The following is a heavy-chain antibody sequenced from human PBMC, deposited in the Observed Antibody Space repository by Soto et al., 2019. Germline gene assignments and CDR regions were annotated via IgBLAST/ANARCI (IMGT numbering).Heavy chain of an antibody. CDR3: ARDGLQDLELVSYGMDV. V-gene: IGHV4-59*01. D-gene: IGHD1-7*01. Sequence: QVQLQESGPGLVKPSETLSLTCTISGGSISSYYWSWIRQPPGKGLEWIGYIYYSGSTNYNPSLKSRVTISVDTSKNQFSLKLSSVTAADTAVYYCARDGLQDLELVSYGMDVWGKGTTVTVSS. CDR2: IYYSGST. J-gene: IGHJ6*04. CDR1: GGSISSYY.